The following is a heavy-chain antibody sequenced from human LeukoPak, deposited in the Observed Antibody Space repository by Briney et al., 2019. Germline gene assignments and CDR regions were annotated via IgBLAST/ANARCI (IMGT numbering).Heavy chain of an antibody. Sequence: GASVKVSCKASSYTFNTYGITWVRQAPGQGLEWMGWISGYNGNTNYAQKFQGRVTMTTDTSTSTAYMGLGSLNSDDTAVYYCVRGGVGNFFDYWGQGTLVTVSS. CDR2: ISGYNGNT. V-gene: IGHV1-18*01. D-gene: IGHD7-27*01. CDR3: VRGGVGNFFDY. CDR1: SYTFNTYG. J-gene: IGHJ4*02.